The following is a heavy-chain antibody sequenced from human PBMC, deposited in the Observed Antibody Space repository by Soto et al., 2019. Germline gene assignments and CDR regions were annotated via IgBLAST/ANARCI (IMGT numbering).Heavy chain of an antibody. Sequence: QVQLVQSGADVKKPGASVKVSCKTSGYTFSDYGISWVRQVPGQGLEWMGWISAYNGNTDYAQKFQGRVTMTTDTSTSTAYMERRGLRSDDTAVYYCARDRSTGDYWGQGTLVTVSS. CDR3: ARDRSTGDY. CDR2: ISAYNGNT. J-gene: IGHJ4*02. V-gene: IGHV1-18*01. CDR1: GYTFSDYG.